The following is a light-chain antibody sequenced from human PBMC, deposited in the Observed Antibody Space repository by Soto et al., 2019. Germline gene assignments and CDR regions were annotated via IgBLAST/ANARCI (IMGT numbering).Light chain of an antibody. CDR1: SRDVGGYKY. J-gene: IGLJ2*01. CDR2: EVS. V-gene: IGLV2-14*01. CDR3: TSYRGSSTLV. Sequence: QSVLTQPASASGSPGQSITISCTGTSRDVGGYKYVSWYQQHPGTAPKLIIYEVSSRPSGVSNRFSGSKSGNTASLTISGLQAEDEADYYCTSYRGSSTLVFGGGTKLTVL.